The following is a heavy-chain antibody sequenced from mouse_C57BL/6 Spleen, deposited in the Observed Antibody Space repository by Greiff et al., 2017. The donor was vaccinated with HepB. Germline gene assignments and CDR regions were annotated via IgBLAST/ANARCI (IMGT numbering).Heavy chain of an antibody. D-gene: IGHD2-4*01. CDR2: ISDGGSYT. CDR3: ARDRDYVYAMDY. CDR1: GFTFSSYA. V-gene: IGHV5-4*01. J-gene: IGHJ4*01. Sequence: EVQLVESGGGLVKPGGSLKLSCAASGFTFSSYAMSWVRQTPEKRLEWVATISDGGSYTYYPDNVKGRVTISRDNAKNNLYLQMSHLKSEDTAMYYCARDRDYVYAMDYWGQGTSVTVSS.